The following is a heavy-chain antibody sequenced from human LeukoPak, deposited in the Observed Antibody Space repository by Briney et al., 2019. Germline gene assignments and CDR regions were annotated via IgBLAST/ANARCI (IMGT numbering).Heavy chain of an antibody. CDR1: GGSISSYY. V-gene: IGHV4-4*07. D-gene: IGHD3-22*01. Sequence: NTWETLSLTCTVSGGSISSYYWSWIRQPAGKGLEWIGRIYTSGSTNYNPSLKSRVTMSVDTSKNQFSLKLGSVTAADTAVCSCARITTSVAFDICGQGTLVTVSS. J-gene: IGHJ3*02. CDR2: IYTSGST. CDR3: ARITTSVAFDI.